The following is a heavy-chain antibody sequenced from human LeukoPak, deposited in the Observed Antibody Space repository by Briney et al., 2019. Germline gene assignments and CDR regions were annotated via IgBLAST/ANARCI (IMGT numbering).Heavy chain of an antibody. CDR2: IYTSGSI. CDR3: ARNGGMGYYYYMDV. J-gene: IGHJ6*03. V-gene: IGHV4-4*07. Sequence: SETLSLTCTVSGGSISVYYWSWIRQPAGKGLEWIGRIYTSGSINYNPSLKSRVAISVDTSKNQFSLKLSSVTAADTAVYYCARNGGMGYYYYMDVWGKGTTVTVSS. D-gene: IGHD6-13*01. CDR1: GGSISVYY.